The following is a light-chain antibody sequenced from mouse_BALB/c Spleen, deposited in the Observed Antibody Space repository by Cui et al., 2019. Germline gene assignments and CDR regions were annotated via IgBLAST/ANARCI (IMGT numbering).Light chain of an antibody. V-gene: IGKV4-59*01. CDR2: DTS. CDR3: QQWSSNPPT. J-gene: IGKJ5*01. Sequence: QIVLTQSPAIMSASPGEKVTMTCSASSSVSYMHWYQQKSGTSPKRWIYDTSKLASGVPARFSGSGSGTSYSLTISSREAEDAATYYCQQWSSNPPTFGAGTKLELK. CDR1: SSVSY.